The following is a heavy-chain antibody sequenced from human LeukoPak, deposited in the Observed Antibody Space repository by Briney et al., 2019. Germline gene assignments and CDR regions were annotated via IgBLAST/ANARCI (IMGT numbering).Heavy chain of an antibody. Sequence: SETLSLTCTVSGGSISSSSYYWGWIRQPAGKGLEWIGSIYYSGSTYYNPSLKSRVTISVDTSKNQFSLKLSSVTAADTAVYYCARLLTVTTLDAFDIWGQGTMVTVSS. CDR3: ARLLTVTTLDAFDI. V-gene: IGHV4-39*01. J-gene: IGHJ3*02. CDR1: GGSISSSSYY. CDR2: IYYSGST. D-gene: IGHD4-17*01.